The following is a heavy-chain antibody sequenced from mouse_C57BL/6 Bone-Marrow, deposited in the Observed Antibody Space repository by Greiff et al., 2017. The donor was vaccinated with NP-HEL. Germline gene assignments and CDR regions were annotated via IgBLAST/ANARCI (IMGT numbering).Heavy chain of an antibody. CDR3: ARLLGRGYAMDY. CDR2: IWSDGST. V-gene: IGHV2-6*03. D-gene: IGHD4-1*01. J-gene: IGHJ4*01. CDR1: GFSLTSYG. Sequence: QVQLQQSGPGLVAPSQSLSITCTVSGFSLTSYGVHWVRQPPGKGLEWLVVIWSDGSTTYNSALKSRLSISKDNSKSQVFLKMNSLQTDDTAMYYCARLLGRGYAMDYWGQGTSVTVSS.